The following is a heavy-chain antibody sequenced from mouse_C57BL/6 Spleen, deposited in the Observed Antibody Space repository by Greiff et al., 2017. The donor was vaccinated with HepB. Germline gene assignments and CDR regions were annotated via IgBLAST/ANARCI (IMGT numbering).Heavy chain of an antibody. Sequence: QVTLKESGPGILQSSQTLSLTCSFSGFSLSTSGMGVSWIRQPSGKGLEWLAHIYWDDDKRYNPSLKSRLTISKDTSRNQVFLKITSVDTADTATYYCARDPVYSLMDYWGQGTSVTVSS. CDR2: IYWDDDK. CDR1: GFSLSTSGMG. D-gene: IGHD2-1*01. CDR3: ARDPVYSLMDY. V-gene: IGHV8-12*01. J-gene: IGHJ4*01.